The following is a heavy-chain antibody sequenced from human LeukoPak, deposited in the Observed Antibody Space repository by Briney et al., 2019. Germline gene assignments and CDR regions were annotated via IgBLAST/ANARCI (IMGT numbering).Heavy chain of an antibody. D-gene: IGHD3-10*01. CDR1: GFTFSNYA. V-gene: IGHV3-23*01. J-gene: IGHJ4*02. CDR3: AKRNSGGPYYFDY. CDR2: ISVSGDNT. Sequence: GGSLRLSCSVSGFTFSNYAMTWVRQAPGKGLQWVSTISVSGDNTYYADSVKGRFTISRDNSKNTPYPQMNSLRADDTAIYYCAKRNSGGPYYFDYWGQGTLVTVSS.